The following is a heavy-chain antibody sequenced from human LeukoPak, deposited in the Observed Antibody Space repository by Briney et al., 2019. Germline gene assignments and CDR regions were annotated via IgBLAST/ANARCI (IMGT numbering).Heavy chain of an antibody. J-gene: IGHJ4*02. CDR1: GFTFSNYE. V-gene: IGHV3-48*03. CDR2: ISSSGSTI. CDR3: ASIWDYGSGDFDY. D-gene: IGHD3-10*01. Sequence: GGSLRLSCAASGFTFSNYEMNWVRLAPGKGLEWVSYISSSGSTIYYADSVKGRFTISRDNAKNSLYLQMNSLRAEDTALYYCASIWDYGSGDFDYWGQGTLVTVSS.